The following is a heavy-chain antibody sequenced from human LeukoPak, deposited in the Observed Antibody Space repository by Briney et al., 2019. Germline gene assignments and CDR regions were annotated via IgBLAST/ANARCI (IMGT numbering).Heavy chain of an antibody. D-gene: IGHD2-21*02. CDR1: GFIFNNYG. CDR3: AKDWAPYCGGDCYFNY. Sequence: GGSLRLSCAASGFIFNNYGMHWVRQAPGKGLEWVAVISYDGSNKNYADSEKGRFTISRDSSKNTVYLQMNSLRVEDTAVYYCAKDWAPYCGGDCYFNYWGQGTLATVSS. V-gene: IGHV3-30*18. J-gene: IGHJ4*02. CDR2: ISYDGSNK.